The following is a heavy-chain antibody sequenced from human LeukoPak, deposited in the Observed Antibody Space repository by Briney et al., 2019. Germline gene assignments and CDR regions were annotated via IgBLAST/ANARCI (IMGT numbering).Heavy chain of an antibody. V-gene: IGHV4-59*01. Sequence: SETLSLTCTVSGGSISSYYWNWIRQPPGRGLEWIGYIYYSGSTNYSPSLKSRVTISVDTSKNQFSLKLTSVTAADTAVYYCARAPRGGAPFDPWGRGTLVTVSS. CDR3: ARAPRGGAPFDP. J-gene: IGHJ5*02. D-gene: IGHD3-16*01. CDR1: GGSISSYY. CDR2: IYYSGST.